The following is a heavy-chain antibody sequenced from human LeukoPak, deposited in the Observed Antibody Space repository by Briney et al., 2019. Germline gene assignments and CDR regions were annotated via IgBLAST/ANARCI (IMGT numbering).Heavy chain of an antibody. CDR1: GFTFDDYG. CDR3: TRDVVTGDRFDP. D-gene: IGHD7-27*01. CDR2: INWNGGST. Sequence: PGGSLRLSCAASGFTFDDYGMSWVRQAPGKGLEWVSGINWNGGSTGYADSVKGRFTISRDNAKNSLYLQMNSLRAEDTAVYYCTRDVVTGDRFDPWGQGTLVTVSS. J-gene: IGHJ5*02. V-gene: IGHV3-20*04.